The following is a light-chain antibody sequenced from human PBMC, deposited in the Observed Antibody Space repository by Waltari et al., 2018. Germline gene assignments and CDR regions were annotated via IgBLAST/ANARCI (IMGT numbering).Light chain of an antibody. CDR2: DVS. CDR3: SSYTSSSTWL. Sequence: QSALTQPASVSGSPGQSITISCTGSSSDVGGYNFVSWYQQHPGKAPKLIIYDVSQRPSGVFVRFAGSQSGNTASLTISGLQAEDEADYYCSSYTSSSTWLFGGGTKLTVL. V-gene: IGLV2-14*03. J-gene: IGLJ3*02. CDR1: SSDVGGYNF.